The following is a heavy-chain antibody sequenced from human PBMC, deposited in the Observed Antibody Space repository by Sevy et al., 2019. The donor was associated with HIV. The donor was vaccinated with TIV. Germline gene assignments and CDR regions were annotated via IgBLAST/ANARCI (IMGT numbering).Heavy chain of an antibody. V-gene: IGHV3-23*01. Sequence: GGSLRLSCAASGFTFSSYAMSWVRQAPGKGLEWVSAISGSGGSTYYAASVKGRFTISRDNSKNTLYLQMNSLRAEDTTVYYCARHDYGDYIDSYWGQGTLVTVSS. CDR1: GFTFSSYA. CDR2: ISGSGGST. CDR3: ARHDYGDYIDSY. D-gene: IGHD4-17*01. J-gene: IGHJ4*02.